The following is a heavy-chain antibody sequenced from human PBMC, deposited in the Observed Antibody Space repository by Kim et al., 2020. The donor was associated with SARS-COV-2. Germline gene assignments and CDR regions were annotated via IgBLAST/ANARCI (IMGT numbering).Heavy chain of an antibody. CDR3: ARDRDSSSWYRGGFDY. Sequence: SVKVSCKASGGTFSSYAISWVRQAPGQGLEWMGGIIPIFGTANYAQKFQGRVTITADESTSTAYMELSSLRSEDTAVYYCARDRDSSSWYRGGFDYWGQGTLVTVSS. V-gene: IGHV1-69*13. CDR1: GGTFSSYA. CDR2: IIPIFGTA. D-gene: IGHD6-13*01. J-gene: IGHJ4*02.